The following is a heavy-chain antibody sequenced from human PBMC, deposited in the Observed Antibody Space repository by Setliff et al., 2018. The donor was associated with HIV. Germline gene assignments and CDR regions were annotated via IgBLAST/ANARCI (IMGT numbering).Heavy chain of an antibody. J-gene: IGHJ3*02. CDR2: IYSTGST. CDR3: ARTVPHSAAQDAFDI. D-gene: IGHD4-4*01. CDR1: GGSISSHY. V-gene: IGHV4-59*08. Sequence: SETLSLTCTVSGGSISSHYWSWIRQPPGKGLEWIGYIYSTGSTNYNPSLNSRVTLSADTSKNQLSLKLTSVTAEDTGVYYCARTVPHSAAQDAFDIWGQGTVVTVSS.